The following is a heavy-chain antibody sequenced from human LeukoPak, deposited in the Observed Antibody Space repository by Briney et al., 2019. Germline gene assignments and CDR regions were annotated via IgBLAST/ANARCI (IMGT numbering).Heavy chain of an antibody. V-gene: IGHV3-23*01. CDR1: GFTFRMYD. D-gene: IGHD5-18*01. CDR2: VSDSGSRT. CDR3: TTRIQLWDEFDY. J-gene: IGHJ4*02. Sequence: GGSLRLACAASGFTFRMYDMSWVRQAPGKGLEWVSGVSDSGSRTYYADSVKGRFTISRDNSKNTVHLQMDSLRAEDTAAYYCTTRIQLWDEFDYWGQGTLVTVSS.